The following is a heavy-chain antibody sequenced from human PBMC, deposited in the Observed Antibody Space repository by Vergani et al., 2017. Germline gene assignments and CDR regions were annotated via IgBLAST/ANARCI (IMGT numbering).Heavy chain of an antibody. CDR3: ARAAVVTHEYDY. Sequence: QVQLVQSGAEVKKPGASVKVSCKASGYTFTGYYMHWVRQAPGQGLEWMGGIIPIFGTANYAQKFQGRVTITADKSTSTAYMELSSLRSEDTAVYYCARAAVVTHEYDYWGQGTLVTVSS. D-gene: IGHD2-21*02. J-gene: IGHJ4*02. V-gene: IGHV1-69*06. CDR2: IIPIFGTA. CDR1: GYTFTGYY.